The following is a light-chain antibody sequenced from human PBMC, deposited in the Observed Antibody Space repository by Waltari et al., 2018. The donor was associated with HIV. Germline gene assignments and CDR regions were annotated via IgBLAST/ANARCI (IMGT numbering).Light chain of an antibody. CDR1: SSNIGAGYD. Sequence: QSVLTQPPSVSGAPGPRVTISCTGSSSNIGAGYDVHWYQQLPGTAPKLLIYGNSNRPSGVPDRFSGSKSDTSASLAITGLQAEDEADYYCQSYDSSLSGSVFGGGTKLTVL. CDR3: QSYDSSLSGSV. J-gene: IGLJ3*02. V-gene: IGLV1-40*01. CDR2: GNS.